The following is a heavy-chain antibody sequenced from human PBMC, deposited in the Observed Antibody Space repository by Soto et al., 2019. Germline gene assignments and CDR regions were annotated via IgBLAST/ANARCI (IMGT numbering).Heavy chain of an antibody. Sequence: SETLSLTCTVSNGSISSGGYSWSWIRQTPGKGLEWIGYIYPTGKTYYNPSLKNRATLSIDTSQNQFSLQLTSVTAADTAVYYCVRDVGGSGWFAPWGQGTLVTVSS. V-gene: IGHV4-30-2*01. CDR2: IYPTGKT. J-gene: IGHJ5*02. CDR1: NGSISSGGYS. CDR3: VRDVGGSGWFAP.